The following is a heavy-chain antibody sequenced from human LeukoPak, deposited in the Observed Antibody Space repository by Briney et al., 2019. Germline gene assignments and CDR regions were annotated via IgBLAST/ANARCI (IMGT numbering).Heavy chain of an antibody. J-gene: IGHJ4*02. Sequence: GGSLRLSCAASGFTFSSYGMHWVRQAPGKGLEWVAVISYDGSNKYYADSVKGRFTISRDNSKNTLYLQMNSLRAEDTAVYYCAKDLRISTSCFDCWGQGTLVTVSS. CDR3: AKDLRISTSCFDC. V-gene: IGHV3-30*18. D-gene: IGHD2-2*01. CDR1: GFTFSSYG. CDR2: ISYDGSNK.